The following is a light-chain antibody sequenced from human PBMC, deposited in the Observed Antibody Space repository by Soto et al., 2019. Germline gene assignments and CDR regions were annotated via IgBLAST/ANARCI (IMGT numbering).Light chain of an antibody. V-gene: IGKV3-11*01. CDR2: DAS. CDR3: QQRSNWPPWT. J-gene: IGKJ1*01. Sequence: EVVLTQSPATLSLSPGERATLSCRASQSISSYLAWYQQKPGQAPRLLIYDASNRAAGIPARFSGGGSETDFTLTISSLEPEDFAIYYCQQRSNWPPWTFGQGTRWKSN. CDR1: QSISSY.